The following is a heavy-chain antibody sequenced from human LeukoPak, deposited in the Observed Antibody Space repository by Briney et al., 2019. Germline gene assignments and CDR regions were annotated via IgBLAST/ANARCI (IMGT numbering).Heavy chain of an antibody. Sequence: KSSETLSLTCTVSGGSISSGGYYWSWIRQHPGKGLEWIGYIYYSGSTYYNPSLKSRVTISVDTSKNQFSLKLSSVTAADTAVYYCARAVHDYGAGYYGMDVWGQGTTVAVSS. CDR1: GGSISSGGYY. CDR3: ARAVHDYGAGYYGMDV. V-gene: IGHV4-31*03. CDR2: IYYSGST. D-gene: IGHD4-17*01. J-gene: IGHJ6*02.